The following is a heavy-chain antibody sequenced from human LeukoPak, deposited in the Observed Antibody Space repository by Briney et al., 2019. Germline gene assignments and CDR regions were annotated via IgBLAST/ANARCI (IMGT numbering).Heavy chain of an antibody. CDR2: IYSGGST. J-gene: IGHJ6*03. V-gene: IGHV3-53*01. D-gene: IGHD2/OR15-2a*01. CDR3: AGVYGLRLSRRSMVE. Sequence: GGSLRLSCAASGFTVSSNSMSWVRQAPGKGLEWVTDIYSGGSTYYADFVKGRFTICGNNSKNMWFSQMKSLRAETTAVYYCAGVYGLRLSRRSMVECGKGTTVTISS. CDR1: GFTVSSNS.